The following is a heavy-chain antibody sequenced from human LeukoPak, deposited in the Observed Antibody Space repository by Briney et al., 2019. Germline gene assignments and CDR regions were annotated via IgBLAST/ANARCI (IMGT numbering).Heavy chain of an antibody. J-gene: IGHJ3*02. CDR2: IYPGDSDT. Sequence: GESLKISCKGSGYSFTSYWIGWVRPMPGKGLEWMGIIYPGDSDTRYSPSFQGQVTISADRSITTAYLQWSSLKASDTAMYYCARPVFSYGSGRYGAFDIWGQGTMVTVSS. CDR1: GYSFTSYW. D-gene: IGHD3-10*01. CDR3: ARPVFSYGSGRYGAFDI. V-gene: IGHV5-51*01.